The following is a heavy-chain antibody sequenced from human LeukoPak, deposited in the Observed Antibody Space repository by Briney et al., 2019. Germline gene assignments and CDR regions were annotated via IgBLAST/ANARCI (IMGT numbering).Heavy chain of an antibody. CDR2: ISYDGSNK. CDR3: AKGSGGARSYYFDY. V-gene: IGHV3-30-3*01. CDR1: GFTFSSYA. D-gene: IGHD6-6*01. J-gene: IGHJ4*02. Sequence: GGCLRLSCAASGFTFSSYAMHWVHQAPGKGLEWVAVISYDGSNKYYADSVKGRFTISRDNSKNTLYLQMNSLRVDDTAVYYFAKGSGGARSYYFDYWGQGTLVTVSS.